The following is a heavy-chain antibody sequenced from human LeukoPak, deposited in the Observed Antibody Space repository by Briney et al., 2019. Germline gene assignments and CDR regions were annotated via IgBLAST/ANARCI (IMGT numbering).Heavy chain of an antibody. J-gene: IGHJ4*02. Sequence: GGSLRLSCAASGFIFSTYWMHWVRQAPGKGLVWVSRIKSDGSSTNYADSVKDRFTISRDNAKNTLYLQMNSLRAEDTAVYYCARDPVGGRPDYWGQGTLVTVSS. CDR3: ARDPVGGRPDY. D-gene: IGHD1-26*01. CDR1: GFIFSTYW. V-gene: IGHV3-74*01. CDR2: IKSDGSST.